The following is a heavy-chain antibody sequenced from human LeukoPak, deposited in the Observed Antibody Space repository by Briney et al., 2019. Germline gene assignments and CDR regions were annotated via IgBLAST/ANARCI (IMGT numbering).Heavy chain of an antibody. J-gene: IGHJ4*02. CDR3: TTDGYGHNFDY. CDR2: IKSKTDGETT. CDR1: GFTFINAW. V-gene: IGHV3-15*01. D-gene: IGHD3-10*01. Sequence: GGSLRLSCAASGFTFINAWMSWVRQAPGKGLEWVGHIKSKTDGETTDYAAPVKGRFTISRDDSKPTLYLQMNSLKTEDTAVYYCTTDGYGHNFDYWGQGTLVTVSS.